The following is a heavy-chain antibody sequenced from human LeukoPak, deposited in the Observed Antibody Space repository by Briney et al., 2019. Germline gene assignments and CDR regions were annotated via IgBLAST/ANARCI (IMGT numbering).Heavy chain of an antibody. CDR2: IYYSGST. CDR3: ARTTEGYVRGPGYSYYYYMDV. Sequence: TTSETLSLTCTVSGGSISSYYWSWIRQPPGKGLEWIGYIYYSGSTHYNPSLKSRVTISVDTSKNQFSLKLRSVTAADTAVYYCARTTEGYVRGPGYSYYYYMDVWGKGTTVTISS. D-gene: IGHD3-16*01. V-gene: IGHV4-59*01. J-gene: IGHJ6*03. CDR1: GGSISSYY.